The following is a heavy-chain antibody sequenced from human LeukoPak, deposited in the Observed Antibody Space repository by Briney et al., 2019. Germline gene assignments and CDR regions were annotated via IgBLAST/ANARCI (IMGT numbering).Heavy chain of an antibody. CDR3: AKLEGTGSYFDY. CDR2: TSGGGGST. CDR1: GFTFSSYA. J-gene: IGHJ4*02. V-gene: IGHV3-23*01. D-gene: IGHD3/OR15-3a*01. Sequence: GGSLRLSCAASGFTFSSYAMSWVRQAPGKGLAWVSATSGGGGSTYYADSVKGRFTISRDKSKNTLYLQMNSLRAEDTAVYYCAKLEGTGSYFDYWGQGTLVTVSS.